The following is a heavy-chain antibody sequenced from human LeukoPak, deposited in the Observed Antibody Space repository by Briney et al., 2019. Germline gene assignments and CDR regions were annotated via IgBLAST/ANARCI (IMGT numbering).Heavy chain of an antibody. CDR3: AREATVTTEAYAFDY. Sequence: GSLRLSCAASGFTFSDNYMSWIRQAPGKGLEWVSYISSSGNTTYNADSVKGRFSITRDNAKNSLYLQMNSLRAEDTAVYYCAREATVTTEAYAFDYWGQGTLVTVSS. CDR2: ISSSGNTT. CDR1: GFTFSDNY. V-gene: IGHV3-11*04. J-gene: IGHJ4*02. D-gene: IGHD4-17*01.